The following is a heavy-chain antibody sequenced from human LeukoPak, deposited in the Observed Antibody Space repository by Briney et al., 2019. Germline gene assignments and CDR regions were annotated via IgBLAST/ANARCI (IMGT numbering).Heavy chain of an antibody. D-gene: IGHD3-22*01. V-gene: IGHV3-33*01. CDR2: IWNDGSDK. Sequence: PGRSLRLSCAASGFSFSSYGMHWVRQAPGRGLEWVAVIWNDGSDKYYEDSVKGRFTISRDNSKNTLYLQMNSLRTEDTAVYYCARDITDDSSAYPDYWGQGTLVTVSS. J-gene: IGHJ4*02. CDR3: ARDITDDSSAYPDY. CDR1: GFSFSSYG.